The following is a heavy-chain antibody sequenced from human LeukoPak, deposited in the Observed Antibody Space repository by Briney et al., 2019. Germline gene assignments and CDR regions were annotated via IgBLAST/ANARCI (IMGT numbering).Heavy chain of an antibody. CDR2: IYYSGST. Sequence: SETLSLTCTVSGGSISSSSYYWGWIRQPPGKGLEWIGSIYYSGSTYYNPSLKSRVTTSVDTSKNQFSLKLSSVTAADTAVYYCARLSSSWRYYYYYMDVWGKGTTVTVSS. J-gene: IGHJ6*03. CDR3: ARLSSSWRYYYYYMDV. V-gene: IGHV4-39*07. D-gene: IGHD6-13*01. CDR1: GGSISSSSYY.